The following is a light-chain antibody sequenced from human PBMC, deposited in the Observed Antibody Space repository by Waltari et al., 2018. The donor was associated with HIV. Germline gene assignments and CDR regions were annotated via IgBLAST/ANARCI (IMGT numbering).Light chain of an antibody. CDR1: SSDVSGYNY. Sequence: QSALTQPASVSGSPGQSITISCTGPSSDVSGYNYVSWYQQHPGKAPKLMIYDVSNRPSGVSNRFSGSKSGNTASLTISGLQAEDEADYYCSSYTSSSTWVFGGGTKLTVL. V-gene: IGLV2-14*01. CDR2: DVS. J-gene: IGLJ3*02. CDR3: SSYTSSSTWV.